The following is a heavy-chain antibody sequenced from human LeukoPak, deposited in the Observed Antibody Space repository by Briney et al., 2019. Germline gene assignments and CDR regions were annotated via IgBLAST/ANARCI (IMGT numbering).Heavy chain of an antibody. D-gene: IGHD6-13*01. J-gene: IGHJ1*01. CDR3: ARESTAGYNSSWYGFRN. V-gene: IGHV3-7*01. CDR1: GFTFSGHW. Sequence: SGGSLRLSCAASGFTFSGHWMSWVRQAPGKGLEWVANINQDGSEKYYVGSVKGRFTISRDNAKNSLFLQMGSLRVEDTAVYYCARESTAGYNSSWYGFRNWGQGTLVSVSS. CDR2: INQDGSEK.